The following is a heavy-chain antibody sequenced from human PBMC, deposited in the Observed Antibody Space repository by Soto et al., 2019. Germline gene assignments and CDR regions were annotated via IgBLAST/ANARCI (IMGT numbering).Heavy chain of an antibody. J-gene: IGHJ4*02. CDR1: GGSISSGGYY. CDR2: IYYSGST. Sequence: SETLSLTCTVSGGSISSGGYYWSWIRQHPGKGLEWIGYIYYSGSTYYNPSLKSRVTISVDTSKNQFSLKLSSVTAADTAVYYCARSYDYVWGSNLEPSTNFDYWGQGTLVT. V-gene: IGHV4-31*03. D-gene: IGHD3-16*01. CDR3: ARSYDYVWGSNLEPSTNFDY.